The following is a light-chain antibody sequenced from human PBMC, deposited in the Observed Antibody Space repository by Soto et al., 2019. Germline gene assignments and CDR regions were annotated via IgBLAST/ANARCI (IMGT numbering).Light chain of an antibody. V-gene: IGLV2-8*01. Sequence: HSALIQPPSASGSPGQSVTISCTGTRRDIGGYDFVSWYQQHPGKAPKLMISEVSKRPSGVPDRFSGSKSGNTASLTISGLQTDDEADYYCCSFAGGTNLVFGTGTKLTVL. J-gene: IGLJ1*01. CDR2: EVS. CDR3: CSFAGGTNLV. CDR1: RRDIGGYDF.